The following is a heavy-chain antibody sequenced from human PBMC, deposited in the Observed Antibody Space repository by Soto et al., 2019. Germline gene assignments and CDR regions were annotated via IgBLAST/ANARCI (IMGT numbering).Heavy chain of an antibody. V-gene: IGHV1-2*02. CDR3: GRGRSGQIVVFY. D-gene: IGHD5-12*01. Sequence: ASVKASCKASGYTFTGHYIHWVRQAPEQGPEWMGEIGPETGATRYAQKFRGRVTMTRDMSITTVYMELNNLSPDDTAVYYCGRGRSGQIVVFYWGQGTPVTGCS. CDR1: GYTFTGHY. J-gene: IGHJ4*02. CDR2: IGPETGAT.